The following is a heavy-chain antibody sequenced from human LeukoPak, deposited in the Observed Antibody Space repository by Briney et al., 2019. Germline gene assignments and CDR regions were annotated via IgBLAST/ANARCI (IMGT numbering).Heavy chain of an antibody. V-gene: IGHV3-30*02. CDR2: IRYDGSNK. Sequence: GGSPRLSCAASGFTFSSYGMHWVRQAPGKGLEWVAFIRYDGSNKYYVDSVKGRFTISRDNSKNTLYLQMNSLRPEDTAVYYCAGQVYQLLDRDAFDIWGQGTMVTVSS. D-gene: IGHD2-2*01. CDR1: GFTFSSYG. CDR3: AGQVYQLLDRDAFDI. J-gene: IGHJ3*02.